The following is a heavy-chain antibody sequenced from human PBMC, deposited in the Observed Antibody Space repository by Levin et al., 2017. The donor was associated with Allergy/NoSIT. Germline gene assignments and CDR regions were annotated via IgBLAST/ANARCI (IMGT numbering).Heavy chain of an antibody. D-gene: IGHD1-1*01. Sequence: SQTLSLTCAISGDSVSITIAAWNWIRQSPSRCLEWLGRTYYRYKCYNDSAVSVKSRITINPDTSKNQFFLQLNSVTPEDTAVYYCARGPWSDGESLIFDYWGQGTLVTVSS. V-gene: IGHV6-1*01. CDR3: ARGPWSDGESLIFDY. CDR1: GDSVSITIAA. J-gene: IGHJ4*02. CDR2: TYYRYKCYN.